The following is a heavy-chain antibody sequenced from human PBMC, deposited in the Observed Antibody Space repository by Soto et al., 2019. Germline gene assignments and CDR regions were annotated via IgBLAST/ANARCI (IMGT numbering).Heavy chain of an antibody. CDR2: ISYDGSEK. J-gene: IGHJ4*02. D-gene: IGHD4-17*01. CDR3: ARDFSSNTETTVLIDY. V-gene: IGHV3-30-3*01. CDR1: GFTFSSYA. Sequence: GGSLRLSCAASGFTFSSYAMHWVRQAPGKGLEWVAVISYDGSEKYYADSVKGRFTISRDNSKNTLYLQMNSLRAEDTAVYYCARDFSSNTETTVLIDYWGQGTLVTVSS.